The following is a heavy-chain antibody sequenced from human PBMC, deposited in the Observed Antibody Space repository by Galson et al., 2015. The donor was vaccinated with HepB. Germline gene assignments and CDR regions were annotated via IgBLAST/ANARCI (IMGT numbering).Heavy chain of an antibody. CDR1: GFTFSGSA. D-gene: IGHD4-17*01. CDR3: ARGRYAFDI. CDR2: IKEDGSEE. J-gene: IGHJ3*02. Sequence: SLRLSCAASGFTFSGSAMHWVRQASGKGLEWVANIKEDGSEEYYVDSVKGRFTIARDDAKNSLYVQMNSLRAEDTAVYYCARGRYAFDIWGQGTMVTVSS. V-gene: IGHV3-7*02.